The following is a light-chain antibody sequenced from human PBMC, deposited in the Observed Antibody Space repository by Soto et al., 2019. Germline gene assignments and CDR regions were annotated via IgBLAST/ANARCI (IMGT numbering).Light chain of an antibody. J-gene: IGLJ3*02. Sequence: QSALTQPRSVSGSPGQSVTISCTGTSSDVGGHKYVFWYQQHPGKVPKLMIYDFSKRPSGVPGRFSGSKSGNTASLTISGLQAEDEADYYCCSYADTYTWVFGGGTKLTVL. CDR2: DFS. CDR1: SSDVGGHKY. V-gene: IGLV2-11*01. CDR3: CSYADTYTWV.